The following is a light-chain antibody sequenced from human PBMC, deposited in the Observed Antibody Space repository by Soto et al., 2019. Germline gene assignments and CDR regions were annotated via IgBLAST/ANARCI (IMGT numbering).Light chain of an antibody. Sequence: DIQMTQSPSSLSASVGDRVTITCQASQDIRFYLNWFQVKPGKPPNLLIYDASNLETGVPSRFSGSGSGTDFTFTISRLQPEDIATYYCQHYDILPPYNFGQGTKLEI. CDR3: QHYDILPPYN. CDR2: DAS. V-gene: IGKV1-33*01. CDR1: QDIRFY. J-gene: IGKJ2*01.